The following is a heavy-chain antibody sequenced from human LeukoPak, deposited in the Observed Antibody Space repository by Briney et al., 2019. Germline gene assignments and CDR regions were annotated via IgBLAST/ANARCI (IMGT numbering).Heavy chain of an antibody. CDR3: ARGIRYYYGSGSYYGYYYMDV. CDR2: LSGSGGST. CDR1: VFTFSSNG. J-gene: IGHJ6*03. V-gene: IGHV3-23*01. D-gene: IGHD3-10*01. Sequence: GGSLRLSCAASVFTFSSNGMSWVRQTPGKGLEWVSALSGSGGSTYYADSVKGRFTISRDNSKNTLYLQMNSLRAEDTAVYYCARGIRYYYGSGSYYGYYYMDVWGKGTTVTVSS.